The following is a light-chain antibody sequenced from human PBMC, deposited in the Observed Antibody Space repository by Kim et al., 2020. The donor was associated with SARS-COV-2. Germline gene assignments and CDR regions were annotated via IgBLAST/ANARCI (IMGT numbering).Light chain of an antibody. CDR1: HSISSW. J-gene: IGKJ1*01. Sequence: ASVGDRVTITCRSSHSISSWLALYQRKPGKAPKLLIYKASSLERGVPSRFSGSGSGTEFTLTISSLQPDDFATYYCQQYNSYPGTFGQGTKVDIK. CDR3: QQYNSYPGT. CDR2: KAS. V-gene: IGKV1-5*03.